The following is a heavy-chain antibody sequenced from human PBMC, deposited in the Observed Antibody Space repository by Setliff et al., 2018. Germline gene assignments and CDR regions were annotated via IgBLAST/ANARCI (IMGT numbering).Heavy chain of an antibody. D-gene: IGHD2-15*01. V-gene: IGHV1-2*06. Sequence: ASVKVSCKASGYTFTSYGISWVRQAPGQGLEWMGRINPNSGGTNYAQKFQGRVTMTRDTSISTAYMELSRLRSDDTAVYYCARGALYYDSSGGSCSDGWVNWFDPWGQGTLVTVSS. CDR1: GYTFTSYG. CDR3: ARGALYYDSSGGSCSDGWVNWFDP. CDR2: INPNSGGT. J-gene: IGHJ5*02.